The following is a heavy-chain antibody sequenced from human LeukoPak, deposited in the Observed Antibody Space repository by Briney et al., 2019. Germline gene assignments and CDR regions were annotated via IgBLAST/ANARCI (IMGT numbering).Heavy chain of an antibody. Sequence: SSETLSLTCTVSGGSISGYYWSWIRQPPGKGLEWIGYIYYSGSTNYNPSLKSRVTISVDTSKNQFSLKLSSVTAADTAVYYCARGDRFYGMDVWGQGTTVTVSS. CDR2: IYYSGST. V-gene: IGHV4-59*01. CDR3: ARGDRFYGMDV. J-gene: IGHJ6*02. CDR1: GGSISGYY.